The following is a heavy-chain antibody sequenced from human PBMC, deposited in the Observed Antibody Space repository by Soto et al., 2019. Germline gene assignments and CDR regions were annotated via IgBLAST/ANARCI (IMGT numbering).Heavy chain of an antibody. D-gene: IGHD3-10*01. CDR3: VKTSPSITVFRGVTQDDAFDI. V-gene: IGHV3-64D*06. J-gene: IGHJ3*02. Sequence: GGSLRLSCSASGFTFSSYAMHWVRQAPGKGLEYVSAISSNGGSTYYADSVKGTFTISRDNSKNTLYLQMSILRDEDTAVYYCVKTSPSITVFRGVTQDDAFDIWGQGTMVTVSS. CDR2: ISSNGGST. CDR1: GFTFSSYA.